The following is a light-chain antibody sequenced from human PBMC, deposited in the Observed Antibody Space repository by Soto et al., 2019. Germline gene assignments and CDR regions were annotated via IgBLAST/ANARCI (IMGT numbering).Light chain of an antibody. V-gene: IGKV3-15*01. CDR2: GAS. Sequence: EIVMTQSPATLSVSPGERATLSCRASQSVSSNLAWYQQKPGQAPRLLIYGASTRATGIPARFSGSESGTEFTLTISSLQSEEFAVYYCQQYNNWPGTFGPGTKVDIK. CDR3: QQYNNWPGT. J-gene: IGKJ3*01. CDR1: QSVSSN.